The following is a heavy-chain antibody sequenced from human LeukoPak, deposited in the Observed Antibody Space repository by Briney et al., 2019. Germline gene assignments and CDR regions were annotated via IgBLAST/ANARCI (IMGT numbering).Heavy chain of an antibody. Sequence: ASVKVSCKASGYTFTSYGISWVRQAPGQGLEWMGWISAYNGNTNYAQKLQGRVTMTTDTSTSTAYMELRSLRSDDTAVYYCARAPQVEYYYYYYMDVWGKGTTVTVSS. V-gene: IGHV1-18*01. CDR3: ARAPQVEYYYYYYMDV. J-gene: IGHJ6*03. D-gene: IGHD2-15*01. CDR1: GYTFTSYG. CDR2: ISAYNGNT.